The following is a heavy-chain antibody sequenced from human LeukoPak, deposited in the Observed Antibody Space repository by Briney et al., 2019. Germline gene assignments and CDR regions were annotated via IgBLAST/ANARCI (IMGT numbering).Heavy chain of an antibody. D-gene: IGHD3-22*01. Sequence: GGSLRLSCAASGFTFSSYWMHWVRQAPGKGLVWVSRINSNGSSTTYADSVKGRFTISRDNAKNTLYLQMNSLRAEDTAVYYCARAPYYYDTSGFLIWGQGTMVTVSS. V-gene: IGHV3-74*01. CDR1: GFTFSSYW. CDR3: ARAPYYYDTSGFLI. CDR2: INSNGSST. J-gene: IGHJ3*02.